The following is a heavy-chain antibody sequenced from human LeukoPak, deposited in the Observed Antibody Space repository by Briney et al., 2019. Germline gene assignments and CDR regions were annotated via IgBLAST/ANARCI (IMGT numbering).Heavy chain of an antibody. Sequence: GGSLRLSCAASGFTFSDYYMTWIRQAPGKGLEWVSAISGSGISTYYADSVKGRFTISRDNSKNTMYLQMNSLGAEDTAIYYCARGGGGRYYDYWGQGTLVTVSS. J-gene: IGHJ4*02. D-gene: IGHD1-26*01. CDR2: ISGSGIST. CDR3: ARGGGGRYYDY. CDR1: GFTFSDYY. V-gene: IGHV3-23*01.